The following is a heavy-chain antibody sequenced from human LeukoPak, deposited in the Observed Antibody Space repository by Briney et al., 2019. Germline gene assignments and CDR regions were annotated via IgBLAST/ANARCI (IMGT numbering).Heavy chain of an antibody. CDR1: GFTFSDYN. J-gene: IGHJ5*02. V-gene: IGHV4-38-2*01. Sequence: LRLSCAASGFTFSDYNMRWIRQAPGKGLEWIGSIYHSGSTYYNPSLKSRVTISLDTSKNQFSLKLSSVTAADTAVYYCARRGRVEEGRYFDWSYTQGWFDPWGQGTLVTVSS. D-gene: IGHD3-9*01. CDR2: IYHSGST. CDR3: ARRGRVEEGRYFDWSYTQGWFDP.